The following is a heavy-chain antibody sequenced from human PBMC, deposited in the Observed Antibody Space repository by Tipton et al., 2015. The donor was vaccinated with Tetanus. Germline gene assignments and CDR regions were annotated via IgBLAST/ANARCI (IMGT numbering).Heavy chain of an antibody. J-gene: IGHJ6*02. V-gene: IGHV3-7*01. CDR1: GFTFNTYW. Sequence: SLRLSCEASGFTFNTYWMNWVRQAPGKGLEWVANIKQDGSEKYYVDSVKGRFTISRDNAKNSLYLQMNSLRAEDTAVYYCARQDKRFVGYYDALDVWGQGTTVTVSS. D-gene: IGHD3-3*01. CDR2: IKQDGSEK. CDR3: ARQDKRFVGYYDALDV.